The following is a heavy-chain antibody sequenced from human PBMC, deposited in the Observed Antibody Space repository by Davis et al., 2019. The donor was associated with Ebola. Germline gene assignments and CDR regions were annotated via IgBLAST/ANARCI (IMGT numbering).Heavy chain of an antibody. J-gene: IGHJ4*02. V-gene: IGHV3-23*01. CDR1: GFTFSSYA. Sequence: GESLKISCAASGFTFSSYAMSWVRQAPGKGLEWVSAISGSGGSTYYADSVKGRFTISRDNSKNTLYLQMNSLRVDDTAVYYCAKGSIAVALFDYWGQGTLVTVSS. CDR2: ISGSGGST. D-gene: IGHD6-19*01. CDR3: AKGSIAVALFDY.